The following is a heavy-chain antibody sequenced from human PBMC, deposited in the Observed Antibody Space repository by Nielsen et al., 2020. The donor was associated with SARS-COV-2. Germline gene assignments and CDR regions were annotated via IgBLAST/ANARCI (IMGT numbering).Heavy chain of an antibody. V-gene: IGHV3-33*01. D-gene: IGHD6-13*01. J-gene: IGHJ4*02. CDR2: IWYDGSNK. CDR1: GFTFSSYG. CDR3: ASGTGPYFDY. Sequence: GESLKISCAASGFTFSSYGMHWVRQAPGKGLEWVAVIWYDGSNKYYADSVKGRFTISRDNSKNTLYLQMNSLRAEDTAVYYCASGTGPYFDYWGQGTLVTVSS.